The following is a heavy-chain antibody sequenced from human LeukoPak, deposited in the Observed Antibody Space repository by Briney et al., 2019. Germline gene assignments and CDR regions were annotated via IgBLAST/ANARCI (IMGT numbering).Heavy chain of an antibody. J-gene: IGHJ4*02. Sequence: GGSLRLSCAASGFTFSSYAMSWVRQAPGKGLEWVSAISGSGGSTYYADSVKGRFTISRDNSKNTLYLQMNSLRAEDTAVYYCAICPSIGPYHLGHFDYWGQGTLVTVFS. D-gene: IGHD2-2*01. V-gene: IGHV3-23*01. CDR2: ISGSGGST. CDR3: AICPSIGPYHLGHFDY. CDR1: GFTFSSYA.